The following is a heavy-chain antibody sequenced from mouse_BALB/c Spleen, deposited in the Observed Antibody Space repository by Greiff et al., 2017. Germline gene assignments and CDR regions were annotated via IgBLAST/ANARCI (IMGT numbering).Heavy chain of an antibody. CDR1: GYAFSSYW. CDR3: ARDLYDYDGYAMDY. J-gene: IGHJ4*01. V-gene: IGHV1-80*01. CDR2: IYPGDGDT. D-gene: IGHD2-4*01. Sequence: QVQLQQSGAELVRPGSSVKISCKASGYAFSSYWMNWVKQRPGQGLEWIGQIYPGDGDTNYNGKFKGKATLTADKSSSTAYMQLSSLTSEDSAVYFCARDLYDYDGYAMDYWGQGTSVTVSS.